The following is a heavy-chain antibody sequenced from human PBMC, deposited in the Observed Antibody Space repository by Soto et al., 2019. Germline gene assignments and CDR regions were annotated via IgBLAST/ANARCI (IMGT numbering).Heavy chain of an antibody. V-gene: IGHV3-23*01. J-gene: IGHJ4*02. CDR3: AKDWKSVSSGWSPYYFDY. Sequence: GGSLRLSCAASGFTFSSYAMSWVRQAPGKGLEWVSAISGSGGSTYHADSVKGRFTISRDNSKNTLYLQMNSLRAEDTAVYYCAKDWKSVSSGWSPYYFDYWGQGTLVTVSS. CDR2: ISGSGGST. D-gene: IGHD6-19*01. CDR1: GFTFSSYA.